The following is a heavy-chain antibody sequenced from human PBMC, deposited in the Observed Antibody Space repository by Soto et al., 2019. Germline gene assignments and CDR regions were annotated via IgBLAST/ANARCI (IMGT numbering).Heavy chain of an antibody. J-gene: IGHJ4*02. CDR2: ISSNGGST. V-gene: IGHV3-64*01. D-gene: IGHD2-2*01. CDR1: GFTFSSYA. CDR3: AREGYCSSTSCYSFDY. Sequence: EVQLVESGGGLVQPGGSLRLSCEASGFTFSSYAMHWVRQAPGKGLEYVSAISSNGGSTYYANSVKGRFTISRDNSKNSLYLQMGSLRAEDMAVYYCAREGYCSSTSCYSFDYWGQGALVTVSS.